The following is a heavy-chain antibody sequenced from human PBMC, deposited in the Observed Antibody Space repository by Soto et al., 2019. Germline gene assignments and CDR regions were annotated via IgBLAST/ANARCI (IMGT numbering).Heavy chain of an antibody. CDR3: ARQRKDYYDSSWYAFDM. J-gene: IGHJ3*02. D-gene: IGHD3-22*01. V-gene: IGHV4-59*01. CDR2: IYYRGST. CDR1: GGSISSDY. Sequence: SETLSLTCTVPGGSISSDYWSWIRQPPGKGLEWIGYIYYRGSTNYNPSLQSRVTISVDTSKNQFSLKLSSVTAADTAVYYCARQRKDYYDSSWYAFDMWGKGTLVTVSS.